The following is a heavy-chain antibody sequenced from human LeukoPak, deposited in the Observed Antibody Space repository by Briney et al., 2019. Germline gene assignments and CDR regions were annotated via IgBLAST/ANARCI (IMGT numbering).Heavy chain of an antibody. CDR1: GFTFSSYS. CDR2: ISSSSSTI. D-gene: IGHD6-19*01. V-gene: IGHV3-48*01. Sequence: PGGSLRLSCAASGFTFSSYSMNWVRQAPGKGLEWVSYISSSSSTIYYADSVKGRFTISRDNAKNSLYLQMNSLRAEDTAVYYCARDRNSSGWYGGRIWVYYFDYWGQGTLVTVSS. J-gene: IGHJ4*02. CDR3: ARDRNSSGWYGGRIWVYYFDY.